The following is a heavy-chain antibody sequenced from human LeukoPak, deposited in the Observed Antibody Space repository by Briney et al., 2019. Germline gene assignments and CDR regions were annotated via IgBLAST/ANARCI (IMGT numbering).Heavy chain of an antibody. CDR3: ARFGDGYSPRGFDY. CDR1: GYTFTSYA. D-gene: IGHD5-24*01. V-gene: IGHV1-69*13. Sequence: GASVKVSCKASGYTFTSYAISWVRQAPGQGLEWMGGIIPIFGTANYAQKFQGRVTITADESTSTAYMELSSLRSEDTAVYYCARFGDGYSPRGFDYWGQGTLVTVSS. J-gene: IGHJ4*02. CDR2: IIPIFGTA.